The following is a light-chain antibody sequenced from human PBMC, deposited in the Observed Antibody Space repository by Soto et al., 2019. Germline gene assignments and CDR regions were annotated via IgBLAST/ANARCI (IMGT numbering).Light chain of an antibody. V-gene: IGLV2-8*01. CDR2: EVS. Sequence: QSALTQPPSASGSPGQSVAISCTGTSSDVGGYNYVSWYQHHPGKAPKLMIYEVSKRPSGVPDRFSGSKSGNTASLTVSGLQPEDEADYYCNSYAGNNWVFGGGTKLTVL. J-gene: IGLJ3*02. CDR3: NSYAGNNWV. CDR1: SSDVGGYNY.